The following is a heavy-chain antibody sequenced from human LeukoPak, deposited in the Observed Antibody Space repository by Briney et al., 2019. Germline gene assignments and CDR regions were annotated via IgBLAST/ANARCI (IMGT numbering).Heavy chain of an antibody. CDR2: IYYSGST. J-gene: IGHJ6*02. V-gene: IGHV4-59*08. D-gene: IGHD3-9*01. CDR1: GGSFSGYY. Sequence: TSETLSLTCGVSGGSFSGYYWSWIRQSPGKGLEWIGYIYYSGSTYYNPSLKSRVTISVDTSKNQFSLRLSSVTAADTAVYYCARIYDILTGDNYGMDVWGQGTTVTVSS. CDR3: ARIYDILTGDNYGMDV.